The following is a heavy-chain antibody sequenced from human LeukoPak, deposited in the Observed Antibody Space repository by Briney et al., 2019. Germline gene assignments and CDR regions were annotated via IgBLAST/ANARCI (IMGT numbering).Heavy chain of an antibody. CDR3: AEADIGWLLYVAVCYFDY. Sequence: PGGSLRLSCAASGFTFSSYGMSWVRQAPGKGLEWVSAISGSGGSTYYADSVKGRFTISRDNSKNTLYLQMNSLRAEDTAVYYCAEADIGWLLYVAVCYFDYWGQGTLVTVSS. V-gene: IGHV3-23*01. CDR1: GFTFSSYG. J-gene: IGHJ4*02. CDR2: ISGSGGST. D-gene: IGHD3-9*01.